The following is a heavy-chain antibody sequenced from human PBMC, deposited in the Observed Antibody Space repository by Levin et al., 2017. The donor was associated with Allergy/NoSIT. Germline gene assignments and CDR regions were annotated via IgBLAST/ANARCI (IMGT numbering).Heavy chain of an antibody. CDR1: GGSIGSGDYY. D-gene: IGHD6-19*01. CDR2: IYYTGST. CDR3: ARQWLATSYFDY. J-gene: IGHJ4*02. V-gene: IGHV4-31*03. Sequence: SQTLSLTCTVSGGSIGSGDYYWSWIRQHPGKGLEWIGYIYYTGSTDYNPSLKSRVNISVDTSKNEFSLKLISVTAADAAVYYCARQWLATSYFDYWGQGSLVTVSS.